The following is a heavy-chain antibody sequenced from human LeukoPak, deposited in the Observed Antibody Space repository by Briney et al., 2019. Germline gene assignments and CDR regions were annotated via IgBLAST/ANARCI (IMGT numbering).Heavy chain of an antibody. V-gene: IGHV5-10-1*01. D-gene: IGHD6-19*01. CDR1: GYSFTSYW. CDR2: IDPSDSYT. J-gene: IGHJ4*02. CDR3: ARDLAVAGKPDY. Sequence: GESLKIPCKGSGYSFTSYWISWVRQMPGKGLEWMGRIDPSDSYTNYSPSFQGHVTISADKSISTAYLQWSSLKASDTAMYYCARDLAVAGKPDYWGQGTLVTVSS.